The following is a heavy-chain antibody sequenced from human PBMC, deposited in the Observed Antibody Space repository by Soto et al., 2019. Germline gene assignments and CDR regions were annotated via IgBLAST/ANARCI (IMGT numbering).Heavy chain of an antibody. J-gene: IGHJ4*02. V-gene: IGHV3-23*01. Sequence: GGSLRLSCAASGFTFDDYAMYWVRQVPGMGLEWVSGISGSGDKTYYGDSVKGRFTISRDNSKSTLHLQMNSLRAEDTAIYYCAKERYSSASYYFDYWGQGTLVTVSS. CDR1: GFTFDDYA. D-gene: IGHD3-16*01. CDR2: ISGSGDKT. CDR3: AKERYSSASYYFDY.